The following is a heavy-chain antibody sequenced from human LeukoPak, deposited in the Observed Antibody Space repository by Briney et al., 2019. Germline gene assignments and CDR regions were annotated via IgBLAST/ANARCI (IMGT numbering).Heavy chain of an antibody. D-gene: IGHD6-19*01. J-gene: IGHJ5*02. V-gene: IGHV1-2*06. CDR3: ARDLGLAVAGTSRGLAPNWFDP. Sequence: ASVKVSCKASGYTFTGYYMHWVRQAPGQGLEWMGRINPNSGGTNYAQKFQGRVTMTRDTSIGTAYMELSRLRSDDTAVYYCARDLGLAVAGTSRGLAPNWFDPWGQGTLVTVSS. CDR1: GYTFTGYY. CDR2: INPNSGGT.